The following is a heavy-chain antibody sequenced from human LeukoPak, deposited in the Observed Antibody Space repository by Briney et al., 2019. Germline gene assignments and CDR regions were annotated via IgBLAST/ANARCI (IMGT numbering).Heavy chain of an antibody. D-gene: IGHD3-3*01. CDR1: GYTFTGYY. V-gene: IGHV1-2*06. Sequence: GASVKVSCKASGYTFTGYYMHWVRQAPGQGLEWMGRINPNSGGTNYAQKFQGRVTMTEDTSTDTAYMELSSLRSEDTAVYYCATGDRRSYYDFWSGYRSYYYYYGMDVWGQGTTVTVSS. CDR2: INPNSGGT. CDR3: ATGDRRSYYDFWSGYRSYYYYYGMDV. J-gene: IGHJ6*02.